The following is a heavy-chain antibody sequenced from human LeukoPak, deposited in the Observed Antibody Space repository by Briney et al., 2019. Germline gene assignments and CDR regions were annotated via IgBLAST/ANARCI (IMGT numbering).Heavy chain of an antibody. V-gene: IGHV3-23*01. CDR2: FTSSGDGT. CDR1: GFPFTSYA. Sequence: GGPLSLPCEASGFPFTSYAMHWARKAPGKGLELVSYFTSSGDGTFYADSLSGRFTISRDNARKAVFLQMKSLRRGDSALYYCAKGTDTTGRQNFDIWGQGTLVTVSS. J-gene: IGHJ4*02. CDR3: AKGTDTTGRQNFDI. D-gene: IGHD2-8*02.